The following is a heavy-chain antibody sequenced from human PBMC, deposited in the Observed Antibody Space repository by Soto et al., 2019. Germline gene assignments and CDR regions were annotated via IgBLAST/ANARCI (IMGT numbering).Heavy chain of an antibody. J-gene: IGHJ6*02. CDR1: GGTFSSYA. Sequence: QVQLVQSGAEVKKPGSSVKVSCKASGGTFSSYAISWVRQAPGQGLEWMGGLIPIFGTANYAQKFQGRVTITADESTSTAYMELSSLRSEDTAVYYCARSEEYRKSVGYGMDVWGQGTTVTVSS. D-gene: IGHD2-2*01. CDR3: ARSEEYRKSVGYGMDV. CDR2: LIPIFGTA. V-gene: IGHV1-69*01.